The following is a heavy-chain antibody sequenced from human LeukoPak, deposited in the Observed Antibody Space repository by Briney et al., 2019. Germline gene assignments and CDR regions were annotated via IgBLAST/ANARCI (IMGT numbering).Heavy chain of an antibody. CDR3: ARSPGVLIVGSWFDP. V-gene: IGHV1-69*13. D-gene: IGHD2-21*01. CDR2: VIPIFETT. CDR1: GGTFNNYA. J-gene: IGHJ5*02. Sequence: ASVTVSCTASGGTFNNYAFNWVRQAPGQGLEWMGGVIPIFETTTYAQKFQGRLTITADESTRTVYMELSSLKSEDTAVYYCARSPGVLIVGSWFDPWGQGTLVTVSS.